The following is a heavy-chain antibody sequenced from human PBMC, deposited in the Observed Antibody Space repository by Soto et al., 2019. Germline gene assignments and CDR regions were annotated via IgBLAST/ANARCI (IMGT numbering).Heavy chain of an antibody. CDR3: ATGNVYYYGSGGLWDQ. Sequence: QVRLQESGPGLVNPSGTLSLTCVVSGGSITSPNWWTWVRQPPGRGLEWIAEMHHSGSTNYSPSLKSRVVMSIDKSKNQFSLKLNSVTAADTAVYYCATGNVYYYGSGGLWDQWGRGALVTVPS. CDR1: GGSITSPNW. CDR2: MHHSGST. J-gene: IGHJ4*02. D-gene: IGHD3-10*01. V-gene: IGHV4-4*02.